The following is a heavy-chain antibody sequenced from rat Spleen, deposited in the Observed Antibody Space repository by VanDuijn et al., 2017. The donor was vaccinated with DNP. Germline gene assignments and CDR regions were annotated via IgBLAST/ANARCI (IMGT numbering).Heavy chain of an antibody. Sequence: EVQLVESGGGLVQPGRSLKLSCAASGFTFSDYNMAWVRQAPKKGLEWVATIIYDGSRTYYRGSVKGRFTISRDNAKSTLYLQMNSLRSDDMATYYCAKGTNYNWFAYWGQGTLVTVSS. V-gene: IGHV5S10*01. J-gene: IGHJ3*01. D-gene: IGHD5-1*01. CDR1: GFTFSDYN. CDR2: IIYDGSRT. CDR3: AKGTNYNWFAY.